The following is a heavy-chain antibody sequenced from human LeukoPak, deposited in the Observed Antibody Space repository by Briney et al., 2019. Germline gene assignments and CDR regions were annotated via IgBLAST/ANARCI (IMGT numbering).Heavy chain of an antibody. Sequence: SETLSLTCIVSGGSISSSSYNWGWIRQPPGKGLEWIGSIYYSGSTYYNPSLKGRLTISVDTSKNQFSLKLSSVTAADTAVYYCARHDRIIASPLIWGQGTLVTVSS. D-gene: IGHD6-13*01. CDR3: ARHDRIIASPLI. V-gene: IGHV4-39*01. CDR1: GGSISSSSYN. CDR2: IYYSGST. J-gene: IGHJ4*02.